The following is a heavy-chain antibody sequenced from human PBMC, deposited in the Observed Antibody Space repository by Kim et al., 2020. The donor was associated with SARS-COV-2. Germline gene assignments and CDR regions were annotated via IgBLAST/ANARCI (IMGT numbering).Heavy chain of an antibody. CDR3: ASPSYSSGWYLVN. J-gene: IGHJ4*02. V-gene: IGHV3-23*01. CDR2: ISTTSDIT. Sequence: GGSLRLSCVASGFTFSNYAMSWVHQAPGKGLEWVSAISTTSDITYYADSVRGRFTISRDNSKNTLYLQVDSLRAEDTAVYYCASPSYSSGWYLVNWGQGTLVTVSS. CDR1: GFTFSNYA. D-gene: IGHD6-19*01.